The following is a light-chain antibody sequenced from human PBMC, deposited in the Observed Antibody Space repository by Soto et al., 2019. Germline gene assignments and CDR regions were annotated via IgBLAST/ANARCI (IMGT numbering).Light chain of an antibody. Sequence: QSVLTQPASVSGSPGQSITISCTGSSSDVGGYIYVSWYQHHPGKAPKLMIYEVSNRPSGVSNRFSGSKSGNTASLTISRLQAEDDADYYCSSYTSSSTPVFGGGTKLTVL. CDR3: SSYTSSSTPV. V-gene: IGLV2-14*01. J-gene: IGLJ3*02. CDR2: EVS. CDR1: SSDVGGYIY.